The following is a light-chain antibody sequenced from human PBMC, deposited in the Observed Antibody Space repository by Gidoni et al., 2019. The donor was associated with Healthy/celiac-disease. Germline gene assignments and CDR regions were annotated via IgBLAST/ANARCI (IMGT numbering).Light chain of an antibody. CDR1: KSVSSN. CDR2: GAS. J-gene: IGKJ2*01. V-gene: IGKV3-15*01. CDR3: QQYNNWPYT. Sequence: EIVMTQSPATLTVSPGETATLSCRASKSVSSNLAWYQQKPGQAPRLLIHGASTRATGIPARFSGSGSGTDFTLTISSLQSEDFAVYYCQQYNNWPYTFGQGTKLEIK.